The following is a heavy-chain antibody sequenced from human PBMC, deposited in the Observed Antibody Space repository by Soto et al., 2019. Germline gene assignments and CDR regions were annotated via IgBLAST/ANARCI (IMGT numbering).Heavy chain of an antibody. CDR3: ARSHDS. CDR2: INSDGSSI. CDR1: GFTFSSYW. Sequence: GGSLRLSCAASGFTFSSYWMHWVRQVPGMGLVWVSRINSDGSSISYADSVKGRFTISRDNAKNTLYLQMNSLSAEDTAVYYCARSHDSWGQGTLVTVSS. D-gene: IGHD3-3*01. V-gene: IGHV3-74*01. J-gene: IGHJ4*02.